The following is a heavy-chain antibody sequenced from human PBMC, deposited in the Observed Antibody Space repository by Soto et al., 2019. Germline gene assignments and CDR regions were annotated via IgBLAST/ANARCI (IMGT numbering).Heavy chain of an antibody. CDR1: GGSISSGDYY. CDR3: ARDSWFGELSSYYYYYYGMDV. Sequence: LSLTCTVSGGSISSGDYYWSWIRQPPGKGLEWIGYIYYSGSTYYNPSLKSRVTISVDTSKNQFSLKLSSVTAADTAVYYCARDSWFGELSSYYYYYYGMDVWGQGTTVTVSS. D-gene: IGHD3-10*01. J-gene: IGHJ6*02. CDR2: IYYSGST. V-gene: IGHV4-30-4*01.